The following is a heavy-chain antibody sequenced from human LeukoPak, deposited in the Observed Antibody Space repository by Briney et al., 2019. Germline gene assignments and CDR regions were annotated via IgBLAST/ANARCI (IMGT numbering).Heavy chain of an antibody. J-gene: IGHJ4*02. Sequence: GVSVKVSCKASGYTFTGYYMHWVRQAPGQGLEWMGWINPNSGGTNYAQKFQGRVTMTRDTSISTAYMELSRLRSDDTAVYYCARGCSGGSCYLPITYFDYWGQGTLVTVSS. V-gene: IGHV1-2*02. CDR1: GYTFTGYY. D-gene: IGHD2-15*01. CDR2: INPNSGGT. CDR3: ARGCSGGSCYLPITYFDY.